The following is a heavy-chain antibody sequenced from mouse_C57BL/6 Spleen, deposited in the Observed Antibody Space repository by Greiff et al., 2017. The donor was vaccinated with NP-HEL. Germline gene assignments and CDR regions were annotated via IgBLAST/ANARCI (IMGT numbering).Heavy chain of an antibody. CDR1: GFTFSDYG. V-gene: IGHV5-17*01. J-gene: IGHJ2*01. Sequence: VQLKESGGGLVKPGGSLKLSCAASGFTFSDYGMHWVRQAPEKGLEWVAYISSGSSTIYYADTVKGRFTISRDNAKNTLFLQMTSLRSEDTAMYYCGRGALRQYYFDYWGQGTTLTVSS. CDR2: ISSGSSTI. CDR3: GRGALRQYYFDY. D-gene: IGHD1-2*01.